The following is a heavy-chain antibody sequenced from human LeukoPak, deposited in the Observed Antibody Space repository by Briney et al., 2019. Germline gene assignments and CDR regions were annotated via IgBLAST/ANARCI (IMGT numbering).Heavy chain of an antibody. J-gene: IGHJ4*02. CDR1: GGSISSYY. CDR2: IYYSGST. Sequence: SETLSLTRTVSGGSISSYYWSWIRQPPGKGLEWIGYIYYSGSTNYNPSLKSRVTISVDTSKNQFSLKLSSVTAADTAVYYCARRYCSGGSCYSYYFDYWGQGTLVTVSS. CDR3: ARRYCSGGSCYSYYFDY. D-gene: IGHD2-15*01. V-gene: IGHV4-59*08.